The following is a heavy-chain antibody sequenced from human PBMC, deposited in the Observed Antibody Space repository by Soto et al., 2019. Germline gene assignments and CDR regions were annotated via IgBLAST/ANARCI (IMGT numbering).Heavy chain of an antibody. CDR2: INPSGGST. CDR1: GYTFTSYY. CDR3: ARAPSTVTTYYYYYGMDV. Sequence: ASVKVSCKASGYTFTSYYMHWVRQAPGQGLEWMGIINPSGGSTSYAQKFQGRVTMTRDTSTSTVYMELSSLRSEDTAVYYCARAPSTVTTYYYYYGMDVWGQGTTVTVSS. V-gene: IGHV1-46*01. D-gene: IGHD4-17*01. J-gene: IGHJ6*02.